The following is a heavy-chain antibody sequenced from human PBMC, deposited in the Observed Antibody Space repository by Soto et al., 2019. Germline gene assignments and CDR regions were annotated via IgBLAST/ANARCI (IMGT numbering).Heavy chain of an antibody. CDR1: GYTFTRSG. J-gene: IGHJ3*02. V-gene: IGHV1-18*01. D-gene: IGHD3-16*01. CDR3: VKDGGTLPNVVNYPFDI. Sequence: ASVKVSCKASGYTFTRSGISWVRQAPGQGPEWMGWISSYNGDTNYAQTFQGRVTMTTDTSTSTAYMELRSLRSDDTAVYYCVKDGGTLPNVVNYPFDIWGQGKKVTVSS. CDR2: ISSYNGDT.